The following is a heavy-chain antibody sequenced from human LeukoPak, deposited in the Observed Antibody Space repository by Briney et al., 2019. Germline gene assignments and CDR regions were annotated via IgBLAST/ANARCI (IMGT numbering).Heavy chain of an antibody. CDR3: ARVPQLGVIDY. D-gene: IGHD1-1*01. Sequence: SETLPLTCTVSGGSISSYYWSWIRQPPGKGLEWIGYIYYSGSTNYNPSLKSRVTISVDTSKNQFSLKLSSVTAADTAVYYCARVPQLGVIDYWGQGTLVTVSS. V-gene: IGHV4-59*01. CDR2: IYYSGST. J-gene: IGHJ4*02. CDR1: GGSISSYY.